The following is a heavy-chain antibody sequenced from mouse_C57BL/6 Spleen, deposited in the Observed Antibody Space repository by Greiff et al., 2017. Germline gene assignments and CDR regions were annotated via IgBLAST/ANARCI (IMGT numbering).Heavy chain of an antibody. J-gene: IGHJ4*01. CDR2: INPSNGGT. D-gene: IGHD1-1*01. V-gene: IGHV1-53*01. Sequence: QVQLQQPGTELVKPGASVTLSCKASGYTFTSYWMHWVKQRPGQGLEWIGNINPSNGGTNYNEKFKSKATLTVDKSSSTAYMQLSSLTSEDSAVYYCARWVYYYRSSYDYYAMDYWGQGTSVTVSS. CDR3: ARWVYYYRSSYDYYAMDY. CDR1: GYTFTSYW.